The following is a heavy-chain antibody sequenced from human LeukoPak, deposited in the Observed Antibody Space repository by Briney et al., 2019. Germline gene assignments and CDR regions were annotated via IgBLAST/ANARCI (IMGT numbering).Heavy chain of an antibody. V-gene: IGHV4-4*09. CDR2: IYTGGNT. CDR1: GGSISNYY. D-gene: IGHD2-2*01. CDR3: AGLYCSSTSCYWDY. Sequence: PSETLSLTCTVSGGSISNYYSSWVRQPPGKGLELIGYIYTGGNTNYNPSLKSRVTISEDTSNNQFSLKLSSVTAADTAVYYCAGLYCSSTSCYWDYWGQGHLVTVSS. J-gene: IGHJ4*02.